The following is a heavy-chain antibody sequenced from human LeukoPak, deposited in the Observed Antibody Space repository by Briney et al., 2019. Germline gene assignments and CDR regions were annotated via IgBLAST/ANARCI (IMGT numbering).Heavy chain of an antibody. J-gene: IGHJ4*02. D-gene: IGHD4-17*01. CDR1: VASISSGTYY. Sequence: SETLSHTCTVPVASISSGTYYWSWIRQPAGKGLEWIGRIYTSDSTNYNPSLKSRVTISVDTSKNQFSLKVNSVTAADTAVYYCATDYGDYFDYWGQGTLVTVSS. CDR3: ATDYGDYFDY. CDR2: IYTSDST. V-gene: IGHV4-61*02.